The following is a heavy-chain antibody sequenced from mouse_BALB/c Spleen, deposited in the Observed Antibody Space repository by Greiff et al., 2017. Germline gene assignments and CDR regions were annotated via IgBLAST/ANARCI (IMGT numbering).Heavy chain of an antibody. Sequence: EVKLQESGPGLVKPSQSLSLTCSVTGYSITSGYYWNWIRQFPGNKLEWMGYISYDGSNNYNPSLKNRISITRDTSKNQFFLKLNSVTTEDTATYYCARPSTMITAFAYWGQGTLVTVSA. CDR1: GYSITSGYY. CDR3: ARPSTMITAFAY. D-gene: IGHD2-4*01. V-gene: IGHV3-6*02. J-gene: IGHJ3*01. CDR2: ISYDGSN.